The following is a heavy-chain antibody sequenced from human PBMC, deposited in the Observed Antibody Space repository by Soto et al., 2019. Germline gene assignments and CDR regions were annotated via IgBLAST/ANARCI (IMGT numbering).Heavy chain of an antibody. CDR3: AQACSSTGCRSAWNNWFDP. J-gene: IGHJ5*02. CDR1: GYTLTLYV. CDR2: ISANNGNT. D-gene: IGHD2-2*01. V-gene: IGHV1-18*01. Sequence: QVPLVQSGSEVKKPGASVKVSCKASGYTLTLYVITWVRQGPGQGLEWRGWISANNGNTDHAQNFQGRVTMTTDTSTSPAYMEVRSPRSNDTAVYSCAQACSSTGCRSAWNNWFDPWGQGTRVTVAS.